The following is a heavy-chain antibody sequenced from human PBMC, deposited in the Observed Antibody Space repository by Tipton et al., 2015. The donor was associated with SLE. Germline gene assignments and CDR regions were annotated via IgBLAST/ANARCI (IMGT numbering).Heavy chain of an antibody. CDR2: IYTSGST. Sequence: LRLSCTVSGGSISSYYWNWIRQPAGKGLEWIGHIYTSGSTNYNPSLKSRVTISVDTSKNQFSLKLSSVTAADTAVYYCARDSERIDWLSEGYYYYYMDVWGKGTTVTVSS. CDR1: GGSISSYY. V-gene: IGHV4-4*07. D-gene: IGHD3-9*01. CDR3: ARDSERIDWLSEGYYYYYMDV. J-gene: IGHJ6*03.